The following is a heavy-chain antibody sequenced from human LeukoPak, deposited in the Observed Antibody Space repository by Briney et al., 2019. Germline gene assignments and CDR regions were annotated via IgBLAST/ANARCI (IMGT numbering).Heavy chain of an antibody. Sequence: ASVKVSCKASGYTFTSYDINWVRRATGQGLEWMGWMNPNSGNTGYAQKFRGRVTMTRNTSISTAYMELSSLRSEDTAVYYCARGSAAIRGPYYFDYWGQGTLVTVSS. CDR3: ARGSAAIRGPYYFDY. V-gene: IGHV1-8*01. D-gene: IGHD2-2*02. CDR2: MNPNSGNT. J-gene: IGHJ4*02. CDR1: GYTFTSYD.